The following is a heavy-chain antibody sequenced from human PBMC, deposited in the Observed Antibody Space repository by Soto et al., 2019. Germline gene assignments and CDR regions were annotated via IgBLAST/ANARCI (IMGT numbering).Heavy chain of an antibody. CDR3: ARGGPTSASHYYVMYV. Sequence: QVQLVQSGGEGKKPGASVKVSCEASAYTFTRYGVNWVRQAPGQGLEWMGWINSSNGNAEYAQKLQGRATMIIDTTTSTAYIDVRSMRTDDTAVYYCARGGPTSASHYYVMYVWGQGTTVTV. CDR1: AYTFTRYG. D-gene: IGHD2-2*01. J-gene: IGHJ6*02. CDR2: INSSNGNA. V-gene: IGHV1-18*01.